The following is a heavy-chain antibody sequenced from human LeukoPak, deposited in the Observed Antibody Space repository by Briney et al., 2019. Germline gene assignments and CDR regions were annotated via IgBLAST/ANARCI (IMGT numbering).Heavy chain of an antibody. V-gene: IGHV4-59*01. D-gene: IGHD4-17*01. CDR2: IYYSGST. J-gene: IGHJ5*02. CDR1: GGSISSYY. CDR3: ARDYGLRWFDP. Sequence: PSETLSLTCTVSGGSISSYYWSWIRQPPGKGLEWIGYIYYSGSTNYNPSLKSRVTISVDTSKNQFSLKLSSVTAADTAVYYCARDYGLRWFDPWGQGTLVTVSS.